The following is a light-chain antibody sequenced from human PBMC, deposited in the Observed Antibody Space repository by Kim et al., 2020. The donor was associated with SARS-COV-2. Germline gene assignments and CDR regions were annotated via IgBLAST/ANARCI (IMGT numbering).Light chain of an antibody. Sequence: ANIPCHSSQCALAGSNKRNYLRWHQQKPGQPPSLLIYGASSRKSGVPDRFGGSVSGTDFTLTISSLQAEDVAVYYCQQYYTTPITFGQGTRLDIK. J-gene: IGKJ5*01. CDR1: QCALAGSNKRNY. V-gene: IGKV4-1*01. CDR3: QQYYTTPIT. CDR2: GAS.